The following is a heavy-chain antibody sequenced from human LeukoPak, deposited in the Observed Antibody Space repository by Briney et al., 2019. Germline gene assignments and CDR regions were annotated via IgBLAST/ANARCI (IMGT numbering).Heavy chain of an antibody. D-gene: IGHD6-13*01. Sequence: PSETLSLTCSVSGYSISSGYYWGWIRQPPGKGLEWIGNIYHSGSTDYKPSLKSRVTISVDMAKSQFSLKLTSVTAADTAVYYCARDRHSSSWTFDYWGQGTLVTVSS. J-gene: IGHJ4*02. CDR1: GYSISSGYY. CDR2: IYHSGST. CDR3: ARDRHSSSWTFDY. V-gene: IGHV4-38-2*02.